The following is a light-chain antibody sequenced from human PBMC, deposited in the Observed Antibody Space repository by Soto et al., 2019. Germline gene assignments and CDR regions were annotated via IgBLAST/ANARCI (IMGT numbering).Light chain of an antibody. CDR3: QQLKSYPIT. CDR1: QGISSN. Sequence: IQFTQSPASVSSSVLDRFTITCRASQGISSNLAWYQQKPGKAPKVLINAASTLQSGVPSRFSGSGSGTDFTLTISSLQPEDFATYYCQQLKSYPITFGQGTRLEIK. V-gene: IGKV1-9*01. CDR2: AAS. J-gene: IGKJ5*01.